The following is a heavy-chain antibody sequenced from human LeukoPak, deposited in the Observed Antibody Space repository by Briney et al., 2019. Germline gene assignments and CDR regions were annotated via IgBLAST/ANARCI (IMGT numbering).Heavy chain of an antibody. Sequence: SETLSLTCTVSGGSISSYYWSWIRQPPGKGLEWIGYIYYSGSTNYNPSLKSRVTISVDTSKNQFSLKLSSVTAADTAVYYCARALGFYYVFLNIYWGGFDHWGRGPLVTVPS. V-gene: IGHV4-59*12. J-gene: IGHJ5*02. CDR1: GGSISSYY. CDR3: ARALGFYYVFLNIYWGGFDH. D-gene: IGHD3-3*01. CDR2: IYYSGST.